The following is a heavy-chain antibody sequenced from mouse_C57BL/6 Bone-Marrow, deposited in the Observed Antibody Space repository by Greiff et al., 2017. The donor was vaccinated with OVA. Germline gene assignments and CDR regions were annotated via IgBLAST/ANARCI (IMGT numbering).Heavy chain of an antibody. CDR1: GFNIKNTY. CDR3: AINYADYAMDY. D-gene: IGHD1-1*01. V-gene: IGHV14-3*01. J-gene: IGHJ4*01. Sequence: EVQLQQSVAELVRPGASVKLSCTASGFNIKNTYMHWVKQRPEQGLEWIGRIHPSDSDTNYNQKFKGKATLTVDKSSSTAYMQLSSLTSEDSAVYYCAINYADYAMDYWGQGTSVTVSS. CDR2: IHPSDSDT.